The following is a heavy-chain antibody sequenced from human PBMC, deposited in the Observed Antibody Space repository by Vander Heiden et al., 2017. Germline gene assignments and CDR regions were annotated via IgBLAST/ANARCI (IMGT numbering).Heavy chain of an antibody. CDR1: GFTFSSYY. Sequence: EPQSFECAGGVVQPGGPLRLSRAAPGFTFSSYYMHWVRQATGKGLGWVSAMGASGDTYYPGSVKGRFTISRENAKNSVYLQMDSLSAGDTAVYYCAIAYSDYVGGMDVWGQGTTVTVSS. D-gene: IGHD4-17*01. CDR3: AIAYSDYVGGMDV. V-gene: IGHV3-13*01. CDR2: MGASGDT. J-gene: IGHJ6*02.